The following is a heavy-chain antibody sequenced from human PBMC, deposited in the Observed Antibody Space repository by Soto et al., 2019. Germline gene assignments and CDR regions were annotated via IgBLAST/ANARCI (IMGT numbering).Heavy chain of an antibody. CDR1: GGSISSSSYY. CDR2: IYYRRST. V-gene: IGHV4-39*01. D-gene: IGHD2-2*01. Sequence: QLQLQESGPGLVKPSETLSLTCTVSGGSISSSSYYWGWIRQPPGKGLKWIGSIYYRRSTYYNPSLKSRVTISVDTSKNQFSLKLSSVTAADTAVYYCARSIGYCSSTSCPISLAGSTFWDYWGQGTLVTVSS. CDR3: ARSIGYCSSTSCPISLAGSTFWDY. J-gene: IGHJ4*02.